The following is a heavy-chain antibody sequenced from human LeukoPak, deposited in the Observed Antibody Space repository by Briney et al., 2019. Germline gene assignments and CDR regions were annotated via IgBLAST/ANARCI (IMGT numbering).Heavy chain of an antibody. Sequence: PGGSLRLSCAASGFTFSSYVMHWVRQAPGKGLEWVAIISYDGSNEYYADSVKGRFTISRDNSKSTLYLQMNSLRAEDTAVYYCAKDSSFHSFFDYWGQGTLVTVSS. CDR1: GFTFSSYV. J-gene: IGHJ4*02. D-gene: IGHD2-15*01. CDR3: AKDSSFHSFFDY. V-gene: IGHV3-30*04. CDR2: ISYDGSNE.